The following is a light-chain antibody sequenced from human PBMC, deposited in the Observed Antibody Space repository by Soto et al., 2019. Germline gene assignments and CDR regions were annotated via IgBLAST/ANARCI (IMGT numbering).Light chain of an antibody. Sequence: DIQMTQSPSTLSASVGDRVTITCRASQSISSWLAWYQQKPGKAPKLLIYKASTLESGVPSRFSGSGAGTAFTLPISSLQPDDFATYYCQQYSSYSTWTFGQGTKVEIK. CDR2: KAS. V-gene: IGKV1-5*03. CDR1: QSISSW. CDR3: QQYSSYSTWT. J-gene: IGKJ1*01.